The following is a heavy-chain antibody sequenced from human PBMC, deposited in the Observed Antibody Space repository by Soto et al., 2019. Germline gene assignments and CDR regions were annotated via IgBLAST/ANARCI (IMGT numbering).Heavy chain of an antibody. CDR1: GYTFTSYD. CDR2: MNPNSGNT. D-gene: IGHD2-2*01. CDR3: ARGTRYCSSTSCYYYYYYMDV. J-gene: IGHJ6*03. Sequence: ASVKVSCKASGYTFTSYDINWVRQATGQGLEWMGWMNPNSGNTGYAQKFQGRVTMTRNTSISTAYMELSSLRSEDTAVYYCARGTRYCSSTSCYYYYYYMDVWGKETTVTVSS. V-gene: IGHV1-8*01.